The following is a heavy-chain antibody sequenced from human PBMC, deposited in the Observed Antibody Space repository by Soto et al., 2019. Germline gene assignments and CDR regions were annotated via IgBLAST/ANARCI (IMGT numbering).Heavy chain of an antibody. CDR1: GYTFIGFY. Sequence: QVQLVQSGAEVKKPGASVKVSCKASGYTFIGFYMHWVRQAPGQGLEWMAFINPNTGVTNYAQKFQGRVTMTRDTSISTACMEVSRLRSDDTAVYYCARGPRYGMDVWGQGTTVIVS. J-gene: IGHJ6*02. CDR2: INPNTGVT. V-gene: IGHV1-2*02. CDR3: ARGPRYGMDV.